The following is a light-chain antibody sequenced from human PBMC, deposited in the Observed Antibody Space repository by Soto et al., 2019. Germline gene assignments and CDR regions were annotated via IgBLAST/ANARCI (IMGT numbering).Light chain of an antibody. V-gene: IGKV1-39*01. J-gene: IGKJ5*01. CDR2: AAS. CDR3: QQSYSTLIT. Sequence: DIQMTQSPSSLSASVGDRVTITCRASQSISSYLNWYQQKPGKAPKLLIYAASSLQSGVPSRFSGSGSGTDFTLTISSLQPEDFATYYCQQSYSTLITFSQATRLEIK. CDR1: QSISSY.